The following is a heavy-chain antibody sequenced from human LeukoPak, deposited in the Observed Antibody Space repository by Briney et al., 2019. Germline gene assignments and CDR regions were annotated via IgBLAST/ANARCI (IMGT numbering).Heavy chain of an antibody. J-gene: IGHJ4*02. D-gene: IGHD6-19*01. Sequence: SETLSLTCAVYGGSFSGYYWSWIRQPPGKGLEWIGEINHTGNTNYNPSLKSRVTISVDTSKNQFSLKLSSVTAADTAVYYCARARGAVAAYFDYWGKGTLVTVSS. CDR3: ARARGAVAAYFDY. V-gene: IGHV4-34*01. CDR2: INHTGNT. CDR1: GGSFSGYY.